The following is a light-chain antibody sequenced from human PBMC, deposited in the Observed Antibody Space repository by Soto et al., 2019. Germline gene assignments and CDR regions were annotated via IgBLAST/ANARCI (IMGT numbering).Light chain of an antibody. Sequence: DIVMTQSPDSLAVSLGERATINCKSCQSVLYSSNNKNYLAWYQQKPGQPPKLLIYWASTRESGVPDRFSGSGSGTDFTVTISSLQAEDVAVYYCQQYYSTLPYTFGQGTKLEIK. CDR3: QQYYSTLPYT. CDR1: QSVLYSSNNKNY. J-gene: IGKJ2*01. CDR2: WAS. V-gene: IGKV4-1*01.